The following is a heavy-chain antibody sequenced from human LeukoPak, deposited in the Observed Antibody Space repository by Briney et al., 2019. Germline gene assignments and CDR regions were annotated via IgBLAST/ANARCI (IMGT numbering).Heavy chain of an antibody. V-gene: IGHV3-30*02. D-gene: IGHD6-13*01. J-gene: IGHJ3*02. Sequence: GGSLRLSCAASGFTFSSYGMHWVRQAPGKGLEWVAFIRYDGSNKYYADSVKGRFTISRDNAKNSLYLQMNSLRAEDTAVYYCARDEKGYSSSWYDAFDIWGQGTMVTVSS. CDR3: ARDEKGYSSSWYDAFDI. CDR2: IRYDGSNK. CDR1: GFTFSSYG.